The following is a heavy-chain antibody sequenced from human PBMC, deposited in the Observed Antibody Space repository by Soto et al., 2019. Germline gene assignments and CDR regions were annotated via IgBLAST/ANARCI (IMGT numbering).Heavy chain of an antibody. CDR1: GFTFSSYG. CDR3: ARGAFNTAMVRTDIDY. CDR2: IWYDGSNK. J-gene: IGHJ4*02. Sequence: GGSLSLSCAASGFTFSSYGMHWVRQAPGKGLEWVAVIWYDGSNKYYADSVKGRFTISRDNSKNTLYLQMNSLRAEDTAVYYCARGAFNTAMVRTDIDYWGQGTLVTVSS. D-gene: IGHD5-18*01. V-gene: IGHV3-33*01.